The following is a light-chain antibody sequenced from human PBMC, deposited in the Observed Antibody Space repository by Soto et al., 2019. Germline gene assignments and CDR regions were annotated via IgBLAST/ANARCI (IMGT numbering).Light chain of an antibody. CDR1: QSISNS. V-gene: IGKV1-39*01. CDR2: AAS. J-gene: IGKJ2*01. Sequence: DIQMTQSPSSLSASVGDRVTITCRASQSISNSLNWYQQKPGKAPDLLIYAASNLQSGVPSRFTGSRSGTDITLTISSPQPEDFTTYYCQQSYSSPQMYTFGQGTKLEIK. CDR3: QQSYSSPQMYT.